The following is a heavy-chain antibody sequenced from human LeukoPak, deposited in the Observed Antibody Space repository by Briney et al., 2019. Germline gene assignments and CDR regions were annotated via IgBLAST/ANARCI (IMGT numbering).Heavy chain of an antibody. CDR2: ISGSGGST. D-gene: IGHD2-15*01. V-gene: IGHV3-23*01. J-gene: IGHJ4*02. CDR1: GFTVSSNY. CDR3: AKDIRDIYIEGYFNY. Sequence: GSLRLSCAASGFTVSSNYMSWVRQAPGKGLEWVSAISGSGGSTYYADSVKGRFTISRDNSKNTLYLQMNSLRAEDTAVYYCAKDIRDIYIEGYFNYWGQGTLVTVSS.